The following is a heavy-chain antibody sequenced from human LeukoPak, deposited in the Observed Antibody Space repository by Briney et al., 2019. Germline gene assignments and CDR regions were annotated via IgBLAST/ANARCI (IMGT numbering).Heavy chain of an antibody. CDR3: AKGSAGGRPYYFDY. CDR1: GFTFRSYA. Sequence: GGSLRLSCAASGFTFRSYAMSWVRQAPGKGLDRVSAVDPSGKYTYYADSVKGRFTVSRDNSKNTLYLQMNSLRAEDTAIYYCAKGSAGGRPYYFDYWGQGALVTVSS. J-gene: IGHJ4*02. V-gene: IGHV3-23*05. CDR2: VDPSGKYT. D-gene: IGHD3-10*01.